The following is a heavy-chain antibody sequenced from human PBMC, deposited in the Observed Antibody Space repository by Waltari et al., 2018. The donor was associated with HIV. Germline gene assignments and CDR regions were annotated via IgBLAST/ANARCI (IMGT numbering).Heavy chain of an antibody. CDR3: TTDYYYYGMDV. CDR1: GFTF. Sequence: EVQLVESGGGLVKPGGSLRLSCAAPGFTFKGLEWVGRIKRKTDGGTTDYAAPVKGRFTISRDDSKNTLYLQMNSLKTEDTAVYYCTTDYYYYGMDVWGQGTTVTVSS. V-gene: IGHV3-15*01. J-gene: IGHJ6*02. CDR2: IKRKTDGGTT.